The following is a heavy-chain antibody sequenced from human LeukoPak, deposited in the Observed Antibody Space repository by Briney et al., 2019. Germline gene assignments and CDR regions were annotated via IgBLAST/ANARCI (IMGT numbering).Heavy chain of an antibody. J-gene: IGHJ3*02. CDR2: IRYDGSNK. CDR1: GFTFSSYG. Sequence: GGSLRLSCAASGFTFSSYGMHWVRQAPGKGLEWVAFIRYDGSNKYYADSVKGRFTISRDNSKNTLYLQMNSLRAEDTAVYYCAKGGPYGDHRTDAFDIRGQGTMVTVSS. CDR3: AKGGPYGDHRTDAFDI. D-gene: IGHD4-17*01. V-gene: IGHV3-30*02.